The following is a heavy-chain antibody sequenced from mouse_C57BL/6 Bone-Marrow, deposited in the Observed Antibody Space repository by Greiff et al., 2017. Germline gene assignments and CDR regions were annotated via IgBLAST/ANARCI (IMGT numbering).Heavy chain of an antibody. CDR2: IHPSDSDT. V-gene: IGHV1-74*01. CDR1: GYTFTSYW. CDR3: AIGDYYGSSYYAMDY. Sequence: QVQLQQPGAELVKPGASVKVSCKASGYTFTSYWMHWVKQRPGQGLEWIGRIHPSDSDTNYNQKFKGKATFTVDKSSSTAYMQLSSLTSEDSAVYYCAIGDYYGSSYYAMDYWGQGTSVTVSS. J-gene: IGHJ4*01. D-gene: IGHD1-1*01.